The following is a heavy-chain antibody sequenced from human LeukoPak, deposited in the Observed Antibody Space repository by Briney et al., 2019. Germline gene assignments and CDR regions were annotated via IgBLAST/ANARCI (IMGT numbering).Heavy chain of an antibody. Sequence: ASVKVSCKASGYTLTDYYVHWVRQAPGPELECMGWINPKSDGTSYAQKFQGRVTMTRDTSISTAYRELGRLRSDDTAVYYCARGGRDYGDYWGQGTLVTVSS. CDR1: GYTLTDYY. V-gene: IGHV1-2*02. J-gene: IGHJ4*02. CDR2: INPKSDGT. CDR3: ARGGRDYGDY.